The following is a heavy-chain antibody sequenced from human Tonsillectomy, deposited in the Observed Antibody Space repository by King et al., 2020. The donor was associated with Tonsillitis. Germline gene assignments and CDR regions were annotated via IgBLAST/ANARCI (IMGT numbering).Heavy chain of an antibody. D-gene: IGHD3-10*01. J-gene: IGHJ4*03. Sequence: QLVQSGAEVKKPGASVVVSCKTSGFIFTDFLIHWVRQVPGQGLEWMGWINPQSGATNYAQKFHGRVTLXRDASVTTAXMKFTSLRSDATAIFFCPTRXXREGPPLAVWGXXXLVTVSS. CDR1: GFIFTDFL. V-gene: IGHV1-2*02. CDR2: INPQSGAT. CDR3: PTRXXREGPPLAV.